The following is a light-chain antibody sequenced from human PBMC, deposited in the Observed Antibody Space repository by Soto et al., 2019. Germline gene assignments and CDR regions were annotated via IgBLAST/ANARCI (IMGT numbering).Light chain of an antibody. Sequence: EIVLTQSPATRSLSPGERATLSCRASQSVSSSYLAWYQQKPGLAPRLLIYDASSRATGIPDRCSGNGSGTYFTLTISRVEPEDFAVDYCQQYGSSPTFGGGTKVDI. CDR3: QQYGSSPT. J-gene: IGKJ4*01. CDR1: QSVSSSY. V-gene: IGKV3D-20*01. CDR2: DAS.